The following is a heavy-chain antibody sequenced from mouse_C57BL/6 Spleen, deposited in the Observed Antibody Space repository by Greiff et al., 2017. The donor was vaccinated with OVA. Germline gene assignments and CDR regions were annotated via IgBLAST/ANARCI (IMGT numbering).Heavy chain of an antibody. J-gene: IGHJ4*01. D-gene: IGHD1-1*01. V-gene: IGHV1-62-2*01. CDR2: FYTGRGSI. Sequence: LVESGAELVKPGASVKLSCKASGYTFTEYTIHWVKLRSGPGLEWMGWFYTGRGSIKYNEQFKDKATLTAEESSSTVYMELNRFTSEDSAVYFCARDYIYYGSAMDYWGQGTSVTVSS. CDR3: ARDYIYYGSAMDY. CDR1: GYTFTEYT.